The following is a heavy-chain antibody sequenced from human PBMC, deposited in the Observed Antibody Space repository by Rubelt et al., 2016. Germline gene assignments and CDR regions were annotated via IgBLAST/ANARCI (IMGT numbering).Heavy chain of an antibody. V-gene: IGHV1-69*04. CDR1: GGTFSSYA. Sequence: QVQLVQSGAEVKKPGSSVKVSCKASGGTFSSYAISWVRQAPGQGLEWMGRIIPILGIAKLAQKFQGRVTITADKYTSTAYMELSSLRSEDTAVYYCAILGEWSPHMDVWGQGTTVTVSS. D-gene: IGHD3-16*01. J-gene: IGHJ6*02. CDR3: AILGEWSPHMDV. CDR2: IIPILGIA.